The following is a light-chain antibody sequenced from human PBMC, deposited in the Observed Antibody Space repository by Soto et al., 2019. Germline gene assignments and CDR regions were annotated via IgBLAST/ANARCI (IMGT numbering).Light chain of an antibody. Sequence: QSALTQPASVSGSPGQSITISCTGTGSDVGVYNYVSWYQQRPGKAPKLLIYEVTYRPSGVSNRFSGSKSGNTASLTISGLQAEDEADYYCSSYTPVSSQVFGPGTKLTVL. J-gene: IGLJ1*01. V-gene: IGLV2-14*01. CDR2: EVT. CDR3: SSYTPVSSQV. CDR1: GSDVGVYNY.